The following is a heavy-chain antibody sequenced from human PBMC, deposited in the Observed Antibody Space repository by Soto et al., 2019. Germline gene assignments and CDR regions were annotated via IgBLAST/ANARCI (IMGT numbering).Heavy chain of an antibody. CDR1: GFTFSEYY. Sequence: QVQLMESGGGLVKPGGSLRISYAASGFTFSEYYMRWIRQAQGKGLEWVSYISTSGSTIYYADSVKGRFTISRDNAKISLYLQMNGLRAEDTAVYYCAGEYSSSPFDYCGQGTLVTVSS. D-gene: IGHD6-6*01. V-gene: IGHV3-11*01. J-gene: IGHJ4*02. CDR3: AGEYSSSPFDY. CDR2: ISTSGSTI.